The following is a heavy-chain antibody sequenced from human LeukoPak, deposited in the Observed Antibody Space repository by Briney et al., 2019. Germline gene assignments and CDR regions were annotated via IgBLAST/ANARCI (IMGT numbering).Heavy chain of an antibody. CDR2: VSSGSRTI. V-gene: IGHV3-48*04. Sequence: GGSLRLSCVASGFTFSSYSMNWVRQAPGKGLEWVSYVSSGSRTIYYADSVKGRFTISRDNAKNSLYLQMNSLRAEDTAVYYCAELGITMIGGVWGKGTTVTISS. J-gene: IGHJ6*04. CDR1: GFTFSSYS. D-gene: IGHD3-10*02. CDR3: AELGITMIGGV.